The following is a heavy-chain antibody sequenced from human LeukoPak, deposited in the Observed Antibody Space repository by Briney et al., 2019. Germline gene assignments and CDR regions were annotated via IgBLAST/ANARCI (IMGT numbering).Heavy chain of an antibody. V-gene: IGHV4-34*01. CDR3: ARGSPAAAGSLDY. CDR1: GESFGGFY. Sequence: SEXLSLTCAVYGESFGGFYWSWLRQPPGRGLEWIGEINHSGATNFNPSLTSRVTISVDTSKNQFSLKLSSITAADTAVYYCARGSPAAAGSLDYWGQGNLVTASS. CDR2: INHSGAT. D-gene: IGHD6-13*01. J-gene: IGHJ4*02.